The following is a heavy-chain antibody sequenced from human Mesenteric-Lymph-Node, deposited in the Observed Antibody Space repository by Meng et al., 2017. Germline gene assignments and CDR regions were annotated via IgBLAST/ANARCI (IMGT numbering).Heavy chain of an antibody. CDR2: IYPGDSDT. D-gene: IGHD3-22*01. Sequence: KVTCKGSGDSFTSYWIGWVRQVPGKGLEWMGIIYPGDSDTRYRPSFQGQVTISADNSISTAYLQWSSLKAADTAMYYCVGGWNYYDSSGYYYFDYWGQGTLVTVSS. CDR3: VGGWNYYDSSGYYYFDY. V-gene: IGHV5-51*01. J-gene: IGHJ4*02. CDR1: GDSFTSYW.